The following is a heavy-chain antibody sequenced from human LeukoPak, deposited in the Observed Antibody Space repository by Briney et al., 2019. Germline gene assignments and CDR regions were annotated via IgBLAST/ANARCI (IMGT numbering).Heavy chain of an antibody. J-gene: IGHJ5*02. D-gene: IGHD3-10*01. Sequence: PGGSLRLSCAASGFTFSSYGMHWVRQAPGKGLEWVAVIWYDGSNKYYADSVKGRFTISRDNSKNTLYLQMNSLRAEDTAVYYCARGQGLLCLTSWGQGTLVTVSS. CDR2: IWYDGSNK. V-gene: IGHV3-33*01. CDR3: ARGQGLLCLTS. CDR1: GFTFSSYG.